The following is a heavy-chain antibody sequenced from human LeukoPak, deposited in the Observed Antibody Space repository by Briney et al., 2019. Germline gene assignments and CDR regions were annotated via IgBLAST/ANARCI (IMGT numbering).Heavy chain of an antibody. J-gene: IGHJ3*02. CDR1: GYSISSGYY. V-gene: IGHV4-38-2*01. CDR3: ASYCSGGSCYNYHAFDI. D-gene: IGHD2-15*01. Sequence: PSETLSLTCAVSGYSISSGYYWGWIRQPPGKGLEWIGSIYRSGSTYYNPSLKSRVTISVDTSKNQFSLKLSSVTAADTAVYYCASYCSGGSCYNYHAFDIWGQGTMVTVSS. CDR2: IYRSGST.